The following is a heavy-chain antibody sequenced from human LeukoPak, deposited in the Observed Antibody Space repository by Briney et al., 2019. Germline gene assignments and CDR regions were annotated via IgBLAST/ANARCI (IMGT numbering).Heavy chain of an antibody. J-gene: IGHJ4*02. CDR1: GGSISSYY. CDR2: IYYSGST. CDR3: ARHPYPTYYFDY. V-gene: IGHV4-59*08. Sequence: SETLSLTCTVSGGSISSYYWSWIRQPPGKGLEWIGYIYYSGSTNYNPSLKSRVTISVDTSKNQFSLKLSSVTAADTAVYYCARHPYPTYYFDYWGQGTLVTVSS.